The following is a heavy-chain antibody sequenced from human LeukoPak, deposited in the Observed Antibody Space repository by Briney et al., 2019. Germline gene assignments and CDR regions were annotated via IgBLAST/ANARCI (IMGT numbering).Heavy chain of an antibody. V-gene: IGHV1-8*01. CDR3: ARALCGDYVGPERY. CDR2: MNPNSGNT. CDR1: GYTFTSYD. J-gene: IGHJ4*02. Sequence: GASVKVSCKASGYTFTSYDINWVRQATGQGLEWMGWMNPNSGNTGYAQKFQGRVTMTRNASISTAYMELSSLRSEDAAVYYCARALCGDYVGPERYWGQGTLVTVSS. D-gene: IGHD4-17*01.